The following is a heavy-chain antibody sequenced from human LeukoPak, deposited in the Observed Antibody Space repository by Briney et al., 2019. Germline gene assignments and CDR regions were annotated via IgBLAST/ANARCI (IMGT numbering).Heavy chain of an antibody. CDR3: ARLPLRIVGATMDFDY. V-gene: IGHV1-2*02. CDR2: INPNSGGT. J-gene: IGHJ4*02. Sequence: GASVKVSCKASGYTFTGYYMHWVRQAPGQGLEWMGWINPNSGGTDYAQKFQGRVTMTRDMSISTAYMELSRLRSDDTAVYYCARLPLRIVGATMDFDYWGQGTLVTVSS. CDR1: GYTFTGYY. D-gene: IGHD1-26*01.